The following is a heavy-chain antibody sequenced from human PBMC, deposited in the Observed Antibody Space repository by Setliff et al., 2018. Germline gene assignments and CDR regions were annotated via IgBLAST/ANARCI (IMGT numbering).Heavy chain of an antibody. Sequence: KPSETLSLTCNVSGASVSSHYWDWIRQPPGKGLEWIGFISYSGITTYNVSLKSRVSISVDTSKNQFSLKLSSVTAADTAVYYCARHEEGYCDGGSCPYYFDYWGQGTLVTVSS. D-gene: IGHD2-15*01. J-gene: IGHJ4*02. CDR2: ISYSGIT. CDR1: GASVSSHY. CDR3: ARHEEGYCDGGSCPYYFDY. V-gene: IGHV4-59*08.